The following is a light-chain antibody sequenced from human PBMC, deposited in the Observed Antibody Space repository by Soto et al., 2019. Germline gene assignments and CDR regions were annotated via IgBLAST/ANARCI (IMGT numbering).Light chain of an antibody. J-gene: IGKJ1*01. CDR2: DAS. Sequence: EIVLTQSPATLSLSPGERATLSCRASQSVSSYLAWYQHKPGQAPRRLIYDASNRATGIPARFSGSGSGTDFSPTISRLVPKDFSVYYCQQRSNWPPWTFGQGTKVEIK. CDR1: QSVSSY. V-gene: IGKV3-11*01. CDR3: QQRSNWPPWT.